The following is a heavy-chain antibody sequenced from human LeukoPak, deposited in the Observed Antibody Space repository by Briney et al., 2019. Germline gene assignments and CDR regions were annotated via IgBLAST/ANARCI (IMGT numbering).Heavy chain of an antibody. D-gene: IGHD4-17*01. J-gene: IGHJ4*02. CDR1: GYTFTDYY. V-gene: IGHV1-2*02. Sequence: ASVKVSCKASGYTFTDYYMHWVRQAPGQGLEWMGWINPKSGGTNFAQNFQGRVTMTRDTSISTAYMELSRLRFDDTAVYYCASSSTLTTPPFDSWGQGTLLTVSS. CDR2: INPKSGGT. CDR3: ASSSTLTTPPFDS.